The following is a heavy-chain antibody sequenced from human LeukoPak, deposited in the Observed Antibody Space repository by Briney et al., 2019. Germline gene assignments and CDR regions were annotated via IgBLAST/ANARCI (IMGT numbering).Heavy chain of an antibody. CDR1: GGSISSSSYY. V-gene: IGHV4-39*07. Sequence: SETLSLTCTVSGGSISSSSYYWGWIRQPPGKGLEWIGSIYYSGSTYYNPSLKSRVTISVDTSKNQFSLKLSSVTAADTAVYYCARDWYYGSGSINCWGQGTLVTVSP. CDR3: ARDWYYGSGSINC. J-gene: IGHJ4*02. D-gene: IGHD3-10*01. CDR2: IYYSGST.